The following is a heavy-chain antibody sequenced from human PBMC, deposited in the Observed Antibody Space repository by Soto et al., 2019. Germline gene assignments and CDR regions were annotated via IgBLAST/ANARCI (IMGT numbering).Heavy chain of an antibody. CDR3: AGLYHYDSSGYYDY. J-gene: IGHJ4*02. V-gene: IGHV1-46*01. CDR2: INPSGGRT. Sequence: ASVKVSCKASGNSFTAYYMHWVRQAPGQGLEWMGIINPSGGRTTYAQKFQGRVTMTRDTSTSTFHMELSSLTSEDTAVYYCAGLYHYDSSGYYDYWGQGTLVTVSS. CDR1: GNSFTAYY. D-gene: IGHD3-22*01.